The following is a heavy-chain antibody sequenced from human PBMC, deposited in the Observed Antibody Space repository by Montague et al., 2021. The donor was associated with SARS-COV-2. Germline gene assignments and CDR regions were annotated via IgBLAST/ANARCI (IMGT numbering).Heavy chain of an antibody. CDR3: ARLLRSCTNGVCRTYYYYAMDV. Sequence: SETLSLTCTVSGGSISGYYWSWIRQPSGKGLEWIGYIYYSGSTKXNPFLESRVTVSVDRSKNQVSLKLSSVTAADTAVYYCARLLRSCTNGVCRTYYYYAMDVWGQGTTVTVSS. CDR1: GGSISGYY. J-gene: IGHJ6*02. CDR2: IYYSGST. D-gene: IGHD2-8*01. V-gene: IGHV4-59*01.